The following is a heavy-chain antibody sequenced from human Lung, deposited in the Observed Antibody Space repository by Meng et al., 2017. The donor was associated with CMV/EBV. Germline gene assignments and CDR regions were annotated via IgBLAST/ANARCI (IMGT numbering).Heavy chain of an antibody. J-gene: IGHJ4*02. CDR3: AREAAGDYDCSGPVDY. CDR1: GGSFSHNY. D-gene: IGHD3-22*01. Sequence: SETLSLXCAVSGGSFSHNYWSWIRQAPGKGLEWIGEVNHSGSSNYNPSLMSRVTISVDTSKKQCSLKMSSVNAPDTAVYYCAREAAGDYDCSGPVDYWGQGTLVTVSS. CDR2: VNHSGSS. V-gene: IGHV4-34*01.